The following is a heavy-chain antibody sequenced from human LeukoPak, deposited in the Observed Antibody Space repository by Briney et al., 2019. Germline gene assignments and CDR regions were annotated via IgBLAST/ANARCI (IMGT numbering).Heavy chain of an antibody. CDR2: IYYSGST. CDR3: ARTGRIRYYYYYMDV. J-gene: IGHJ6*03. V-gene: IGHV4-39*01. Sequence: SETLSLTCTVSGGSISSSSYYWGWIRQPPGKGLEWIGSIYYSGSTYYNPSLKSRVTISVDTSKNQFSLKLSSVTAADTAVYYCARTGRIRYYYYYMDVWGKGTTVTVSS. CDR1: GGSISSSSYY.